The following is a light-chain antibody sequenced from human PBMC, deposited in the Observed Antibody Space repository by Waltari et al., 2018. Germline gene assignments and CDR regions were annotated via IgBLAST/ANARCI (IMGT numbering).Light chain of an antibody. CDR3: CSYGDSNWV. J-gene: IGLJ3*02. V-gene: IGLV2-23*01. CDR1: SSDVGRFNL. CDR2: EGS. Sequence: QSALTQPASVSGSPGQSITLPCTGPSSDVGRFNLVSWYQQHPGRAPKLMIYEGSKRPSGASNRFSGSKSGNTASLTISGLQAEDEADYYCCSYGDSNWVFGGGTKVTVL.